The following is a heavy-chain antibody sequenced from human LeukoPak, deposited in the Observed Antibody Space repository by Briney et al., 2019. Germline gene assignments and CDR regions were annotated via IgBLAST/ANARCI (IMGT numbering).Heavy chain of an antibody. D-gene: IGHD2-15*01. V-gene: IGHV3-15*01. J-gene: IGHJ4*02. CDR2: IKSKTDGGTT. CDR1: GFTFSNSW. CDR3: AKDWATLDY. Sequence: GGSLRLSCAASGFTFSNSWMSWVRQAPGKGLEWVGRIKSKTDGGTTDYAAPVKGRFTISRDNSKSTLYLQMNSLRAEDTAVYYCAKDWATLDYWGQGTLVTVSS.